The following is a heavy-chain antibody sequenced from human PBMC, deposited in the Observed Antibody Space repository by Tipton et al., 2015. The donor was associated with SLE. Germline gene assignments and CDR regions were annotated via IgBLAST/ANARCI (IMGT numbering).Heavy chain of an antibody. Sequence: TLSLTCTVSGGSVSSSSYYWGWIRQSPGKGLEWIASIYFSGSTYYNPSLESRVTISVDTSKNQFSLKLSSVTAADTAVYYCARMYYDILTAHQSLDHWGQGTLVTVSS. V-gene: IGHV4-39*07. CDR1: GGSVSSSSYY. J-gene: IGHJ4*02. CDR2: IYFSGST. CDR3: ARMYYDILTAHQSLDH. D-gene: IGHD3-9*01.